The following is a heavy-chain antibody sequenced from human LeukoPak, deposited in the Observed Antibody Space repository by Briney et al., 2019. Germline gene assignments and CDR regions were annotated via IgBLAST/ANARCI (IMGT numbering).Heavy chain of an antibody. CDR1: GFTFSSYA. D-gene: IGHD5-24*01. CDR3: ARDRGSGCNYNAHFDY. Sequence: PGRSLRLSCAASGFTFSSYAMHWVRQAPGKGLEWVAVISYDGNNKYYADSVKGRLTISRDNSKNTLFLQMNSLRAEDTAVYYCARDRGSGCNYNAHFDYWGQGTLVTVSS. CDR2: ISYDGNNK. V-gene: IGHV3-30*04. J-gene: IGHJ4*02.